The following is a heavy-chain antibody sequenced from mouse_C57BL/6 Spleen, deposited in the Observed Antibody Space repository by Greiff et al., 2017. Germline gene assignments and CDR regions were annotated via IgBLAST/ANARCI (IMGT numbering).Heavy chain of an antibody. CDR1: GYTFTSYW. D-gene: IGHD1-1*01. J-gene: IGHJ4*01. CDR2: LYPGNSDT. V-gene: IGHV1-5*01. Sequence: EVQLQQSGTVLARPGASVKMSCKTSGYTFTSYWMHWVKQRPGQGLEWIGALYPGNSDTSYNQKFKGKAKLTAVTSASTAYMELSSLTNEDSAVYYCTRGDDYGGDYYAMDYWGQGTSVTVSS. CDR3: TRGDDYGGDYYAMDY.